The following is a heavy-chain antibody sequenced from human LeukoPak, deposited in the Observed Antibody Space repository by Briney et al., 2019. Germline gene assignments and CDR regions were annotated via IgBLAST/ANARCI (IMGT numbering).Heavy chain of an antibody. CDR3: ARGTYYYDSSGYYPFDY. Sequence: SETLSLTCTVSGGSISSYYWSWIRQPPGKGLEWIGYIDYSGSTNYNPSLKSRVTMSVDTSKNQFSLKLSSVTAADTAVYYCARGTYYYDSSGYYPFDYWGQGTLVTVSS. D-gene: IGHD3-22*01. CDR2: IDYSGST. J-gene: IGHJ4*02. CDR1: GGSISSYY. V-gene: IGHV4-59*12.